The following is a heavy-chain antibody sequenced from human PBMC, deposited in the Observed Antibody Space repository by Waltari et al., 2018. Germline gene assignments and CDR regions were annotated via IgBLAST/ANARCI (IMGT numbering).Heavy chain of an antibody. CDR2: IKQDGSEK. Sequence: EVQLVESGGGLVQPGGSLRLSCAASGFTFSSYWMSWVRQAPGKGVGWVHNIKQDGSEKDYVDSVKGRFTISRDNAKNSLYLQMNSLRAEDTAVYYCARAPIYSTPTMDVWGQGTTVTVSS. D-gene: IGHD4-4*01. CDR1: GFTFSSYW. J-gene: IGHJ6*02. V-gene: IGHV3-7*01. CDR3: ARAPIYSTPTMDV.